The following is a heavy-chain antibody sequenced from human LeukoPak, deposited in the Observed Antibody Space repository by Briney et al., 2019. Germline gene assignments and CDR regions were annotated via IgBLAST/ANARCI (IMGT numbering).Heavy chain of an antibody. J-gene: IGHJ3*02. CDR3: ASSYSSSWYKAFDI. V-gene: IGHV1-2*02. D-gene: IGHD6-13*01. CDR1: GYTFTSYG. CDR2: INPNSGGT. Sequence: ASVKVSCKASGYTFTSYGISWVRQAPGQGLEWMGWINPNSGGTNYAQKFQGRVTMTRDTSISTAYMELSRLRSDDTAVYYCASSYSSSWYKAFDIWGQGTMVTVSS.